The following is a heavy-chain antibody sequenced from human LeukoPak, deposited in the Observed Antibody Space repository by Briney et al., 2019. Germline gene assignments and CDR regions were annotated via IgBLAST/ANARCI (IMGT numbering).Heavy chain of an antibody. J-gene: IGHJ4*02. CDR2: IYYSGST. D-gene: IGHD6-13*01. V-gene: IGHV4-31*03. Sequence: SETLSLTSTVSGGSISSGGYYWSWIRQHPGKGLEWIGYIYYSGSTYYNPSLKSRVTISVDTSKNQFSLKLSSVTAADTAVYYCARGQQLVRDFDYWGQGTLVTVSS. CDR1: GGSISSGGYY. CDR3: ARGQQLVRDFDY.